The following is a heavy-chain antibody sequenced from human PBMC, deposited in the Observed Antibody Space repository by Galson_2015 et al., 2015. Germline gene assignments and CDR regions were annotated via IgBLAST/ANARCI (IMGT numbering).Heavy chain of an antibody. CDR1: GSSFPSYW. J-gene: IGHJ4*02. CDR3: ARRGDYVWGSYRYNGYYFDY. CDR2: FYPGDYDT. D-gene: IGHD3-16*02. Sequence: QSGAEVKKPGESLLISCTGSGSSFPSYWIGWVRQMPGKGRVWMGIFYPGDYDTRSSPSFQGQVTNSADKSISTAYLQWSSLKASDTAMYYCARRGDYVWGSYRYNGYYFDYWGQGTLVTVSS. V-gene: IGHV5-51*03.